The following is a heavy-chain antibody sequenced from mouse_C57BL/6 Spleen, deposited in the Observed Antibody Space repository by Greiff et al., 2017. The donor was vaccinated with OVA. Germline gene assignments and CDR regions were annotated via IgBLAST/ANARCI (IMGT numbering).Heavy chain of an antibody. J-gene: IGHJ1*03. CDR2: IDPETGGT. V-gene: IGHV1-15*01. D-gene: IGHD2-2*01. Sequence: SGAELVRPGASVTLSCKASGYTFTDYEMHWVKQTPVHGLEWIGAIDPETGGTAYNQKFKGKAILTADKSSSTAYMELRSLTSEDSAVYYCTSSGYDANWYFDVWGTGTTVTVSS. CDR1: GYTFTDYE. CDR3: TSSGYDANWYFDV.